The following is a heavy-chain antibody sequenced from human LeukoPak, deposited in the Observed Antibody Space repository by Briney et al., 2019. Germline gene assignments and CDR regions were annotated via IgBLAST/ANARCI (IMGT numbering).Heavy chain of an antibody. CDR1: GYTFTSYA. Sequence: ASVKVSCKASGYTFTSYAMNWVRQAPGQGLEWMGWINPNSGGTNYAQKFQGRVTMTRDTSISTAYMELSRLRSDDTAVYYCARDRRGDYGDYVLYYYYYMDVWGKGTTVTVSS. CDR2: INPNSGGT. D-gene: IGHD4-17*01. V-gene: IGHV1-2*02. J-gene: IGHJ6*03. CDR3: ARDRRGDYGDYVLYYYYYMDV.